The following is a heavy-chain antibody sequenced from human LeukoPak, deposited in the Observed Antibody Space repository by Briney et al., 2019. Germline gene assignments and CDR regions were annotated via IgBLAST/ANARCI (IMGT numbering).Heavy chain of an antibody. CDR2: IYTSGST. Sequence: PSETLSLTCTVPGGSISSYYWSWIRQPAGKGLEWIGRIYTSGSTNCNPSLKSRVTMSVDTSKNQFSLKLSSVTAADTAVYYCAREEFSLVPASIFDLWGRGTLVTVSS. V-gene: IGHV4-4*07. J-gene: IGHJ2*01. CDR1: GGSISSYY. CDR3: AREEFSLVPASIFDL. D-gene: IGHD2-2*01.